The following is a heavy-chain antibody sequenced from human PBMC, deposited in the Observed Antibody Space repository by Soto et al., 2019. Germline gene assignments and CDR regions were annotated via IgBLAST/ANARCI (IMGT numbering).Heavy chain of an antibody. D-gene: IGHD4-17*01. CDR1: GFTFSSYS. CDR2: ISSSSSYI. CDR3: ARFFVSGGLYGDYAIDY. J-gene: IGHJ4*02. V-gene: IGHV3-21*01. Sequence: GGSLGLCCAASGFTFSSYSRNWVRQAPGKGLEWVSSISSSSSYIYYADSVKGRFTISRDNAKNSLYLQMNSLRAEDTAVYYCARFFVSGGLYGDYAIDYWGQGTLVTVSS.